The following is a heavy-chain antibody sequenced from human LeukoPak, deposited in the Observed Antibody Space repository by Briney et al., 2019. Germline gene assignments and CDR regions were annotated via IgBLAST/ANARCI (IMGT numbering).Heavy chain of an antibody. V-gene: IGHV3-7*03. CDR3: VRGASHLAY. J-gene: IGHJ4*02. Sequence: GGSLRLSCVASGLTFNRYWMSWLRQVPGKGLEWVANIKQDGTETHYVDSVKGRFTISRDNAKSSLYLQMNSLRGDDTAVYYCVRGASHLAYWGQGTLVTASS. D-gene: IGHD4/OR15-4a*01. CDR2: IKQDGTET. CDR1: GLTFNRYW.